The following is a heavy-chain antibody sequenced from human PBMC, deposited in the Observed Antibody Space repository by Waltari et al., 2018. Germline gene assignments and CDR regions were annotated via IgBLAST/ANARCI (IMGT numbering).Heavy chain of an antibody. D-gene: IGHD6-13*01. V-gene: IGHV1-3*01. CDR1: GYTFTGYA. CDR3: TREMAAAGTWYFDY. CDR2: INAANGNT. Sequence: QVQLVQSGAEVKRPGASVKVPCKASGYTFTGYAMHWVPLVPGQRLEWMGWINAANGNTKYSQKFQGRVTLTRDTLVSTAYLELSSLRPEDTAVYYCTREMAAAGTWYFDYWGQGTLVTVSS. J-gene: IGHJ4*02.